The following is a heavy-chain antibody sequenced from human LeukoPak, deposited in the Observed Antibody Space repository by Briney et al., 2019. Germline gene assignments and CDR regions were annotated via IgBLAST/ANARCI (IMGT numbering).Heavy chain of an antibody. D-gene: IGHD2-8*01. CDR1: GFTVDNNY. J-gene: IGHJ4*02. V-gene: IGHV3-66*01. CDR2: IFSHGGT. Sequence: PGGSLRLSCAASGFTVDNNYMNWVRQAPGKGLEWVSLIFSHGGTSYADSVTGRFTISRDNSKNTLYLQMNGLRVEDTAVYYCVRDPPAVSINTYAWGQGTLVTVSS. CDR3: VRDPPAVSINTYA.